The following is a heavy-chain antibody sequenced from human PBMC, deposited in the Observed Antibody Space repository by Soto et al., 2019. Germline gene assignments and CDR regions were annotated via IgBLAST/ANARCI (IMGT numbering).Heavy chain of an antibody. Sequence: XGSLRRSCAASGCAFSSYDMTWVRNAPGKGLECVSGISSTGVTTFYADSVKGRFTISRDNSKNTLYLQMHVLRALETAVYYLSKYTVVRRLFHFDQWGQNDPVTVSS. CDR3: SKYTVVRRLFHFDQ. V-gene: IGHV3-23*01. D-gene: IGHD2-2*01. J-gene: IGHJ4*01. CDR2: ISSTGVTT. CDR1: GCAFSSYD.